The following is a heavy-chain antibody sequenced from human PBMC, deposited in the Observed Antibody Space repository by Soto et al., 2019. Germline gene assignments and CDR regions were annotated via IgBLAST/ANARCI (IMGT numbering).Heavy chain of an antibody. CDR3: ARRFAAAGSYNWFDP. V-gene: IGHV4-59*08. CDR1: GGSISSYY. CDR2: IYYSGST. D-gene: IGHD6-13*01. Sequence: PSETLSLTCTVSGGSISSYYWSWILQPPGKGLEWIGYIYYSGSTNYNPSLKSRVTISVDTSKNQFSLKLSSVTAADTAVYYCARRFAAAGSYNWFDPWGQGTLVTVSS. J-gene: IGHJ5*02.